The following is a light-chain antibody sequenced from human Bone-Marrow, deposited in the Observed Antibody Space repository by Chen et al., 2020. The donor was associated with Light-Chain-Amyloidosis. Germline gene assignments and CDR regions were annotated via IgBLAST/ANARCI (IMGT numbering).Light chain of an antibody. J-gene: IGLJ1*01. CDR2: EVT. V-gene: IGLV2-14*01. CDR1: SSDVGGDNH. Sequence: QSALTQPASVSGSPGQSITISCTGTSSDVGGDNHVSWYQQHQDKAPKLMIYEVTNRPSWVPDRFSGAKSDNTASRTISGLQTEDEADYCCSSYTITNTLVFGSGTRVTVL. CDR3: SSYTITNTLV.